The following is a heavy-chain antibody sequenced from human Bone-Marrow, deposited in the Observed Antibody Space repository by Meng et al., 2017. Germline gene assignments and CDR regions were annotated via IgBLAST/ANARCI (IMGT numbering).Heavy chain of an antibody. Sequence: KVSCKGSGYSFTSYWIGWVRQMHGKGLEWMGIIYPGDSDTRYSPSFQGQVTISADKSISTAYLQWSSLKASDTAMYYCARPRGSYYGTIDYWGQGTLVTVSS. V-gene: IGHV5-51*01. D-gene: IGHD1-26*01. CDR1: GYSFTSYW. CDR2: IYPGDSDT. J-gene: IGHJ4*02. CDR3: ARPRGSYYGTIDY.